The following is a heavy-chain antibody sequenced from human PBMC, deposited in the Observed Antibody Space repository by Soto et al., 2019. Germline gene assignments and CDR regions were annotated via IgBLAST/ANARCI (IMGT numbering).Heavy chain of an antibody. V-gene: IGHV3-7*01. Sequence: GGSLRLSCAASGFTFSSYWMSWVRQAAGKGLEWVANIKQDGSEKYYVDSVKGRFTISRDNAKNSLYLQMNSLRAEDTAVYYCARLIAVAPNWFDPWGRGTLVTVSS. CDR3: ARLIAVAPNWFDP. J-gene: IGHJ5*02. CDR1: GFTFSSYW. D-gene: IGHD6-19*01. CDR2: IKQDGSEK.